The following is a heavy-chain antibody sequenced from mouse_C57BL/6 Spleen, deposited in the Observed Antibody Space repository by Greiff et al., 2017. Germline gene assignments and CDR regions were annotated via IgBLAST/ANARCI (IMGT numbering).Heavy chain of an antibody. J-gene: IGHJ3*01. CDR2: IDPANGNT. CDR1: GLNINNTY. CDR3: AFHYYGRSYWFAY. V-gene: IGHV14-3*01. D-gene: IGHD1-1*01. Sequence: EVQLQQSVAELVRPGASVKLSCTASGLNINNTYMHWVKQRPEQGLEWIGRIDPANGNTKYAPKFQGKATITADTSSNTSYLQRSSLTSEASAIYYCAFHYYGRSYWFAYWGQGTLVTVSA.